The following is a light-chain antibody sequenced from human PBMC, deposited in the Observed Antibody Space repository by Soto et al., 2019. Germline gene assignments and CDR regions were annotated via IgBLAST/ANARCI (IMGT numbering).Light chain of an antibody. Sequence: EIVLTQSPGTLSLSPGERATLSCRASQSVSSSYLARYQQKPGQAPRLLIYGASSRATGIPDRFSGSGSGTDFTLTISRLEPEDFPVYYCQQYGSSPLTFGQGTKLEIK. J-gene: IGKJ2*01. CDR3: QQYGSSPLT. V-gene: IGKV3-20*01. CDR1: QSVSSSY. CDR2: GAS.